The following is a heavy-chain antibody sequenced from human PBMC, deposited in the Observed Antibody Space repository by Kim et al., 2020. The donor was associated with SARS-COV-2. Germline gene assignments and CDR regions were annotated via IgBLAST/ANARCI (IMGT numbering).Heavy chain of an antibody. CDR1: GFTFSSYW. V-gene: IGHV3-7*01. D-gene: IGHD3-22*01. J-gene: IGHJ4*02. CDR2: IKQDGSEK. Sequence: GGSLRLSCAASGFTFSSYWMSWVRQAPGKGLEWVANIKQDGSEKYYVDSVKGRFTISRDNAKNSLYLQMNSLRAEDTAVYYCARESSGGGYYDSSGYYDFDYWGQGTLVTVSS. CDR3: ARESSGGGYYDSSGYYDFDY.